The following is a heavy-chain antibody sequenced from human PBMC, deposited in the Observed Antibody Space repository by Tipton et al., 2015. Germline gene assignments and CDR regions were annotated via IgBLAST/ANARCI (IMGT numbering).Heavy chain of an antibody. Sequence: SLRLSCAASGFNIINYWMHWVRQAPGKGLVWVSRVNSDGNKTSYADFVRGRFIVSRDNVRNSIDLQMDNLTGEDTATYYCVTTIKRRGGWFGPWGQGTLVTVSS. CDR2: VNSDGNKT. CDR3: VTTIKRRGGWFGP. J-gene: IGHJ5*02. CDR1: GFNIINYW. V-gene: IGHV3-74*03. D-gene: IGHD1-1*01.